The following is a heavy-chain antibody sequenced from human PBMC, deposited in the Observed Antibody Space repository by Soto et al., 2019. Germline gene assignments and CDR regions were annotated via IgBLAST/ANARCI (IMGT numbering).Heavy chain of an antibody. CDR1: GYTFTSYA. D-gene: IGHD5-18*01. Sequence: GASVKVSCKASGYTFTSYAMHWVRQAPGQRLEWMGWINAGNGNTKYSQKFQGRVTITRDTSASTAYMELSSLRSEDTAVYYCARDEHSYGYRPHDYWGQGPLVTVSS. V-gene: IGHV1-3*01. J-gene: IGHJ4*02. CDR2: INAGNGNT. CDR3: ARDEHSYGYRPHDY.